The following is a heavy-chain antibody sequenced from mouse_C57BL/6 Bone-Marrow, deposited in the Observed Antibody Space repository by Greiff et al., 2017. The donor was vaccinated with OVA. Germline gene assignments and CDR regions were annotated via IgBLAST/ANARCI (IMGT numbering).Heavy chain of an antibody. J-gene: IGHJ4*01. CDR2: IHPNSGST. D-gene: IGHD2-5*01. CDR1: GYTFTSYW. Sequence: QVQLQQPGAELVKPGASVKLSCKASGYTFTSYWMHWVKQRPGQGLEWIGMIHPNSGSTNYNEKFKSKATLTVDKSSSTAYMQLSSLTSEDSAVYYCARSTYSKYVLYYAMDYWGQGTSVTVSS. V-gene: IGHV1-64*01. CDR3: ARSTYSKYVLYYAMDY.